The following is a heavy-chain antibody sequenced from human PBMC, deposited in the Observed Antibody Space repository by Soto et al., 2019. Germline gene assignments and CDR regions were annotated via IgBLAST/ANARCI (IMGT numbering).Heavy chain of an antibody. CDR2: ITPFNGNT. CDR3: ARSGGGYSGYDLKNAFDI. D-gene: IGHD5-12*01. Sequence: QMQLVQSGAEVKKTGSSVKVSCKASGYTFTYRYLHWVRQAPGQALEWMGWITPFNGNTNYAQKFQDRVTITRDRSMSTAYMELSSLRSEDTAMYYCARSGGGYSGYDLKNAFDIWGQGTMVTVSS. CDR1: GYTFTYRY. J-gene: IGHJ3*02. V-gene: IGHV1-45*02.